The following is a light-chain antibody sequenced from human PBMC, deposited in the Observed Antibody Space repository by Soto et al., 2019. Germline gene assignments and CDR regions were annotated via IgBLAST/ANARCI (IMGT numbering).Light chain of an antibody. CDR1: SSDVGGYNY. J-gene: IGLJ3*02. V-gene: IGLV2-11*01. CDR2: DVS. Sequence: QSALTQPRSVSGSPGQSVTISCTGTSSDVGGYNYVSWYQQYPGKAPKVMIYDVSKRPSGVPDRFSASKSGNTASLTISGLQAEDEADYHCRSYDGSNGFWVFGGGTKLTVL. CDR3: RSYDGSNGFWV.